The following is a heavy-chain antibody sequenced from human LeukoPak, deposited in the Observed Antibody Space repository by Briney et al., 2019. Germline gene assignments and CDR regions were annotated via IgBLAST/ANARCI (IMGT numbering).Heavy chain of an antibody. CDR1: GFTFSSYW. D-gene: IGHD2-15*01. CDR2: IKSKTDGGTT. CDR3: TTLGYDTRYY. Sequence: GGSLRLSCAASGFTFSSYWMSWVRQAPGKGLEWVGRIKSKTDGGTTDYAAPVKGRFTISRDDSKNTMYLQMKSLKTEDTTVYYCTTLGYDTRYYWGQGTLVTASS. V-gene: IGHV3-15*01. J-gene: IGHJ4*02.